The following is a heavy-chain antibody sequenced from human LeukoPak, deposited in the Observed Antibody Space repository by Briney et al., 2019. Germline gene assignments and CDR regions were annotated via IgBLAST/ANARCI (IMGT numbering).Heavy chain of an antibody. D-gene: IGHD5-18*01. Sequence: SVKVACKASGGTFSSYAISWVRQAPGQGLEWMGGIIPIFGTANYAQKFQGRVTITADKSTSTAYMELSSLRSEDTAVYYCATERATDTAMVTSAYWGQGTLVTVSS. V-gene: IGHV1-69*06. J-gene: IGHJ4*02. CDR3: ATERATDTAMVTSAY. CDR2: IIPIFGTA. CDR1: GGTFSSYA.